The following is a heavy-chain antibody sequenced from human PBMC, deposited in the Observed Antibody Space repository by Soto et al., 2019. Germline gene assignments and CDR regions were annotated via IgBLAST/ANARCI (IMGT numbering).Heavy chain of an antibody. Sequence: SETLSLTCTVSGGSISSGDYYWSWIRQPPGKGLEWIGYIYYSGSTYYNPSLKGRVTISVDTSKNQFSLKLSSVTAADTAVYYCASNSYGYTFYEYWGQGTLVTVS. CDR3: ASNSYGYTFYEY. J-gene: IGHJ4*02. CDR1: GGSISSGDYY. CDR2: IYYSGST. V-gene: IGHV4-30-4*01. D-gene: IGHD5-18*01.